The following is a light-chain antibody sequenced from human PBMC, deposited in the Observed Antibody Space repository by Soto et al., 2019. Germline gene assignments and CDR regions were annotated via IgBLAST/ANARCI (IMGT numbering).Light chain of an antibody. CDR2: GAS. Sequence: ERVLKQTPGAASLSPGERATLSCGASPSVSSSYLAWYQKKPGQDPRIVIYGASSRATGIPDRFSGSGSGTDFNLTISRLETEDFAVYYCQQYGSSTRTFGQWTKVDIK. V-gene: IGKV3-20*01. J-gene: IGKJ1*01. CDR3: QQYGSSTRT. CDR1: PSVSSSY.